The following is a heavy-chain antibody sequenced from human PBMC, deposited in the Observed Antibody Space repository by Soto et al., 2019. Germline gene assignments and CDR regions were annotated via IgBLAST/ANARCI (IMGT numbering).Heavy chain of an antibody. CDR1: GGSFSGYY. J-gene: IGHJ6*02. V-gene: IGHV4-34*01. D-gene: IGHD3-9*01. CDR3: ARKTVLRYFDWLLFYYGMDV. Sequence: SETLSLTCAVYGGSFSGYYWSWIRQPPGKGLKWIGEINHSGSTNYNPSLKSRVTISVDTSKNQFSLKLSSVTAADTAVYYCARKTVLRYFDWLLFYYGMDVWGQGTTVT. CDR2: INHSGST.